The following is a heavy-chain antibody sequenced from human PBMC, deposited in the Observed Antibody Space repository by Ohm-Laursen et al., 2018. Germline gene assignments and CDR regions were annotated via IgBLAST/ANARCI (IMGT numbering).Heavy chain of an antibody. V-gene: IGHV4-31*03. D-gene: IGHD6-19*01. CDR1: GGSISSGGYY. J-gene: IGHJ6*02. CDR3: ARDWREYSSGSGVYYYGMDV. Sequence: SQTLSLTCTVSGGSISSGGYYWSWIRQHPGKGLEWIGYIYYSGSTNYNPSLKSRVTMSVDTSKNQFSLKLSSVTAADTAVYYCARDWREYSSGSGVYYYGMDVWGQGTTVTVSS. CDR2: IYYSGST.